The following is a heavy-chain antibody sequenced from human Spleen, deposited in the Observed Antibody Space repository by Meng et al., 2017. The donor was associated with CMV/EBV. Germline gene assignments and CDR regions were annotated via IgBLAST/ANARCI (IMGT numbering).Heavy chain of an antibody. V-gene: IGHV3-30*02. CDR3: AKDPGIAAAGPNAVDY. D-gene: IGHD6-13*01. CDR2: VRYDGSNQ. CDR1: GFTFSSYG. Sequence: LSLTCAASGFTFSSYGMHWVRQAPGKGLEWVAFVRYDGSNQNYADSVRGRFTISRDNFKNSVYLQMTSLRAEDTAVYYCAKDPGIAAAGPNAVDYWGQGTLVTVSS. J-gene: IGHJ4*02.